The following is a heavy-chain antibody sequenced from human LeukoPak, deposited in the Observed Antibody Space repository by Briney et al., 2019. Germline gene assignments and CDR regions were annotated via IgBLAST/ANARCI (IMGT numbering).Heavy chain of an antibody. V-gene: IGHV1-2*06. Sequence: ASVKVSCKASGYTFTGYYMHWVRQAPGQGLEWMGRINPNSGGTNYAQKFQGRVTMTRDTSISTAYMGLSRLRSDDTAVYYCARDEGGYHWYFDLWGRGTLVTVSS. CDR2: INPNSGGT. J-gene: IGHJ2*01. CDR3: ARDEGGYHWYFDL. CDR1: GYTFTGYY. D-gene: IGHD5-18*01.